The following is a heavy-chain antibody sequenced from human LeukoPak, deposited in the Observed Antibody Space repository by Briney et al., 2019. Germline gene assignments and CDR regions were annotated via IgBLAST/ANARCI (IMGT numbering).Heavy chain of an antibody. CDR2: IHYSETT. CDR3: ARGPTYQPIDY. CDR1: GGSISSGNYY. Sequence: SETLSLTCTVSGGSISSGNYYWGWIRQPPGKGLEWIASIHYSETTYYNSSLKSRVTISVDTSKNHFSLKLSSVTAADTAVYYCARGPTYQPIDYWGQGTLVTVSS. V-gene: IGHV4-39*02. D-gene: IGHD2-2*01. J-gene: IGHJ4*02.